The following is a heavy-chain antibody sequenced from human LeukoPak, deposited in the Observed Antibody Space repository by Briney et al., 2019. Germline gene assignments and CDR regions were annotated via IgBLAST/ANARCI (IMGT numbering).Heavy chain of an antibody. J-gene: IGHJ5*02. D-gene: IGHD3-22*01. Sequence: ASVKVSCKASGYTFTSYYMHWVRQAPGQGLEWMGIINPSGGSTSYAQKFQGRVTMTRDTSISTAYMELSRLRSDDTAVYYCARDAYYYDSSGYTWGQGTLVTVSS. CDR2: INPSGGST. CDR3: ARDAYYYDSSGYT. CDR1: GYTFTSYY. V-gene: IGHV1-46*01.